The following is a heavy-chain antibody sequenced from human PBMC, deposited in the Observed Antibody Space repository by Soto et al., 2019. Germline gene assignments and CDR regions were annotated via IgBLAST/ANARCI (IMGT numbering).Heavy chain of an antibody. V-gene: IGHV3-13*05. J-gene: IGHJ6*02. Sequence: EVQLVESGGGLVQPGGALRLSCEASGFTFRNYDMHWVRQGTGKGLEWDSGISAAGDPDYADSVEGRFTISRENAQNSFFLQMNRLRVGDTAVYYCARTDRDFYGLDVWGQGTTVIVSS. CDR1: GFTFRNYD. CDR2: ISAAGDP. CDR3: ARTDRDFYGLDV.